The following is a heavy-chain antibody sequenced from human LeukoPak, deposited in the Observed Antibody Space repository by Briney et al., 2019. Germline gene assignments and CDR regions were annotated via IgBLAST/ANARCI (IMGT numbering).Heavy chain of an antibody. D-gene: IGHD1-14*01. V-gene: IGHV1-46*01. CDR1: GYTFTSHY. J-gene: IGHJ4*02. CDR3: ARGRLRMDC. CDR2: INPSGGST. Sequence: ASVKVSCKASGYTFTSHYMHWVRQAPGQGLEWMAIINPSGGSTSYAQKFQGRVTRTRDMSTSTVYMELSSLRSEDTAVYYCARGRLRMDCWGQGTLVTVSS.